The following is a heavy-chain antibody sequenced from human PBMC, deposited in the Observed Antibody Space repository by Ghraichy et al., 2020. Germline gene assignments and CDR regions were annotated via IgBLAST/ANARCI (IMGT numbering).Heavy chain of an antibody. CDR3: ARGGGATQYYKKYMDV. CDR1: GDSMNSGFYS. CDR2: IYHSGGD. D-gene: IGHD3-16*01. J-gene: IGHJ6*03. V-gene: IGHV4-30-2*06. Sequence: SETLSLTCAVSGDSMNSGFYSWTWIRQSPGRGLEWIVYIYHSGGDFYNPSLKSRVTISVDTSKNQFTLSLSSVTAADTAVYFCARGGGATQYYKKYMDVWGPGTTVTGSS.